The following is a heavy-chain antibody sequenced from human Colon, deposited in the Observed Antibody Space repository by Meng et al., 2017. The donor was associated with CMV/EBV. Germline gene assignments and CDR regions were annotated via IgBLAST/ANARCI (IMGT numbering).Heavy chain of an antibody. CDR1: GYTFTGYY. V-gene: IGHV1-2*02. J-gene: IGHJ5*02. Sequence: QGQLVQAGAEGKKPGASVKVSCKASGYTFTGYYMHWVRQAPGQGLEWMGWINPNSGGTNYKEKFQGRVTMTRDTSISTAYMELSGLTSDDTAVYYCARDFNSLAVSAANWFDPWGQGTLVTVSS. CDR2: INPNSGGT. D-gene: IGHD6-19*01. CDR3: ARDFNSLAVSAANWFDP.